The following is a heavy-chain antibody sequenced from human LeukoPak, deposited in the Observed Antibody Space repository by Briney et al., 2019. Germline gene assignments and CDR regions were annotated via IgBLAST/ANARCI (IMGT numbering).Heavy chain of an antibody. D-gene: IGHD2-8*02. CDR1: GGSISSYY. V-gene: IGHV4-59*01. CDR3: ARLVLGAFDI. Sequence: PSETLSLTCTVSGGSISSYYWGWNRQPPGNGLEWIGYIYYSGSTNYNPSLKSRFTISVDTSKNQFSLKLSSVTAADTAVYYCARLVLGAFDIWGQGTMVTVSS. J-gene: IGHJ3*02. CDR2: IYYSGST.